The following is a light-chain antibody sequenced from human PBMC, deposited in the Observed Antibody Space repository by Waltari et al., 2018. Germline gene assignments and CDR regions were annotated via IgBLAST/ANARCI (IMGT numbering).Light chain of an antibody. CDR3: SAWDSSLSVYV. CDR1: SKNVGSNA. J-gene: IGLJ1*01. V-gene: IGLV1-36*01. Sequence: QSALTQEASVSGTVGQKVTLSCSGNSKNVGSNAVGWYQQISHGVPKTVMFRSSLPLGIPDRFSASKSGATASLTISGLQPEDEADYFCSAWDSSLSVYVFGTGTKVTVL. CDR2: RS.